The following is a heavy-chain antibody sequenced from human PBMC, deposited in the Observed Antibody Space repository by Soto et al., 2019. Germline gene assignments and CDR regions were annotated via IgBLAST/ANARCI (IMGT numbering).Heavy chain of an antibody. CDR2: ISAYNGNT. J-gene: IGHJ3*02. V-gene: IGHV1-18*01. Sequence: GASVKVSCKASGYTFTSYGISWVRQAPGQGLEWMGWISAYNGNTNYAQKLQGRVTMTTDTSTSTAYMELRSLRSDDTAAYYCASRYYDSSGPLRIAFDIWGQGTMVTVSS. CDR3: ASRYYDSSGPLRIAFDI. CDR1: GYTFTSYG. D-gene: IGHD3-22*01.